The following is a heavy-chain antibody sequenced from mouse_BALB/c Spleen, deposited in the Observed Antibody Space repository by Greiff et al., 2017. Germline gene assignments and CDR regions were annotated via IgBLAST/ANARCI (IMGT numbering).Heavy chain of an antibody. D-gene: IGHD6-5*01. CDR2: ISDGGSYT. J-gene: IGHJ4*01. CDR1: GFTFSDYY. V-gene: IGHV5-4*02. Sequence: EVKLVESGGGLVKPGGSLKLSCAASGFTFSDYYMYWVRQTPEKRLEWVATISDGGSYTYYPDSVKGRFTISRDNAKNNLYLQMSSLKSEDTAMYYCARAAATLYYYAMDYWGQGTSVTVSS. CDR3: ARAAATLYYYAMDY.